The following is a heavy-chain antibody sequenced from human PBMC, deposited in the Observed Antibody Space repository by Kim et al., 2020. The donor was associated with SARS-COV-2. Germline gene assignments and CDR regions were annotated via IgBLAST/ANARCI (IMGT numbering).Heavy chain of an antibody. D-gene: IGHD6-19*01. Sequence: GGSLRLSCAASGFTFSSYAMSWVRQAPGKGLEWVSAISGSGGSTYYADSVKGRFTISRDNSKNTLYLQMNSLRAEDTAVYYCAKEEPGIAVAGTVYFDYWGQGTLVTVSS. CDR1: GFTFSSYA. V-gene: IGHV3-23*01. CDR3: AKEEPGIAVAGTVYFDY. J-gene: IGHJ4*02. CDR2: ISGSGGST.